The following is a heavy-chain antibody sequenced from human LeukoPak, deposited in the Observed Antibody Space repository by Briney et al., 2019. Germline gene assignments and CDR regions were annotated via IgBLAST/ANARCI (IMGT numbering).Heavy chain of an antibody. J-gene: IGHJ4*02. CDR2: VSDSGDGT. Sequence: GGSLRLSCGASGFTFSSYWMHWVRQAPGRGLEWVLGVSDSGDGTHYADSVKGRFTISRDNSKNTLYLQMNNLRAEDTAVYYCAKDRACGQWNCQGSDYWGQGTLVTVSS. CDR3: AKDRACGQWNCQGSDY. D-gene: IGHD1-7*01. CDR1: GFTFSSYW. V-gene: IGHV3-23*01.